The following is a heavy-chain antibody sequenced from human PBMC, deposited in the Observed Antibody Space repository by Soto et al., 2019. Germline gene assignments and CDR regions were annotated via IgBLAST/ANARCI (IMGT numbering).Heavy chain of an antibody. V-gene: IGHV3-13*01. J-gene: IGHJ6*02. CDR3: ARALGSYYGMDV. CDR1: GFTFSSYD. Sequence: PGGSLRLSCAASGFTFSSYDMHWVRQATGKGLEWVSAIGTAGDTYYPGSVKGRFTISRENAKNSLYLQMNSLRAGDTAVYYCARALGSYYGMDVWGQGTTVTVSS. D-gene: IGHD1-26*01. CDR2: IGTAGDT.